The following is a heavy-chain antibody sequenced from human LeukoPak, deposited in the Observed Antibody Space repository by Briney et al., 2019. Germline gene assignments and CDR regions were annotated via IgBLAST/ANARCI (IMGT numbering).Heavy chain of an antibody. D-gene: IGHD3-3*01. J-gene: IGHJ4*02. CDR1: GGSFSGYY. CDR3: ARDRDFWSGWTIGTNDY. Sequence: SETLSLTCAVYGGSFSGYYWSWIRQPPGKGLEWIGEINHSGSTNYNPSLKSRVTISVDTSKNQFSLKLSSVTAADTAVYYCARDRDFWSGWTIGTNDYWGQGTLVTVSS. CDR2: INHSGST. V-gene: IGHV4-34*01.